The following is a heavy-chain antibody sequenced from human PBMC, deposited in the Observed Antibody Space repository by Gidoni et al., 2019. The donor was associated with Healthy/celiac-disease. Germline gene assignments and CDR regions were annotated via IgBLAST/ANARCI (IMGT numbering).Heavy chain of an antibody. CDR1: GFTFSSYS. V-gene: IGHV3-21*01. CDR2: ISSSNSYI. D-gene: IGHD1-26*01. CDR3: ARGGVGN. Sequence: VQLGASGGGLVKPGVSLRLSLPASGFTFSSYSMNLVRQAPGKGLDWVSSISSSNSYIYYADSVKGGFTISRDNAKNSLYLQMNSLRAEDTAVYYCARGGVGNWGQGTLVTVSS. J-gene: IGHJ4*02.